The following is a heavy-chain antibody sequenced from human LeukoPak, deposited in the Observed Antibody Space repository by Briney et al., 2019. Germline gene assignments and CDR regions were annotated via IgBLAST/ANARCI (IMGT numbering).Heavy chain of an antibody. CDR1: GGSFSGYY. Sequence: SETLSLTCAVYGGSFSGYYWSWIRQPPGKGLEWIGSIYYSGSTYYNPSLKSRVTISVDTSKNQFSLKLSSVTAADTAVYYCARHSDYGSGSYYNPVFDYWGQGTLVTVSS. CDR2: IYYSGST. D-gene: IGHD3-10*01. V-gene: IGHV4-34*01. CDR3: ARHSDYGSGSYYNPVFDY. J-gene: IGHJ4*02.